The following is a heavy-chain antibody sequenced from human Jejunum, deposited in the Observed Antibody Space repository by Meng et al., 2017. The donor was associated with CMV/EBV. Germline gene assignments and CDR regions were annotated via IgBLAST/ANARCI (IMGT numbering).Heavy chain of an antibody. CDR3: VRSHIGWYGWFDP. V-gene: IGHV3-74*01. CDR2: ISTDGGSI. CDR1: GFTFSTYW. D-gene: IGHD2-15*01. J-gene: IGHJ5*02. Sequence: EVQLVESGGGLVQPGGSLRLSCAASGFTFSTYWMHWVRQAPGKGLVWVSRISTDGGSISYADSVQGRFTTSRDNAKNTLYLQMNSLRVEDTAVYYCVRSHIGWYGWFDPWGQGTLVTVSS.